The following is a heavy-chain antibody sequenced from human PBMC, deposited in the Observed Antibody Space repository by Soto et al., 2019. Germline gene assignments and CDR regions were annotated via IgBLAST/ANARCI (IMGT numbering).Heavy chain of an antibody. D-gene: IGHD3-16*01. Sequence: QVQLVQSGGEVKKPGASVKVSCKTSGYSFTTYGISWVRQAPGQGLEWMGWISAYNGNTNYAQKLQDRVTMTTDTSTSTMYMELRSLSADDTSVCYWAIEFAAPYYYDGMDVWGDGCTVTVSS. CDR3: AIEFAAPYYYDGMDV. CDR2: ISAYNGNT. CDR1: GYSFTTYG. J-gene: IGHJ6*04. V-gene: IGHV1-18*01.